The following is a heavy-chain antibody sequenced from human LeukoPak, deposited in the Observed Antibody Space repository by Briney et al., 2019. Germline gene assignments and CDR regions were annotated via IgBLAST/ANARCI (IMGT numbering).Heavy chain of an antibody. Sequence: GASVRVSCKASGYTFTSYAMHWVRQAPGQRGEWMGWINAGNGNTKYSQKFQGRVTITSDTSASTAYMELSSLRSEDTAVYYCARGVYHYYGSGRVAFDIWGQGTMVTVSS. D-gene: IGHD3-10*01. V-gene: IGHV1-3*01. J-gene: IGHJ3*02. CDR1: GYTFTSYA. CDR2: INAGNGNT. CDR3: ARGVYHYYGSGRVAFDI.